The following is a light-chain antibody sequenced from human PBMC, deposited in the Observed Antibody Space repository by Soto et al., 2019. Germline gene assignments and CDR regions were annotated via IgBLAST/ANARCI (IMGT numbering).Light chain of an antibody. V-gene: IGKV3-20*01. CDR1: QSVRSNY. Sequence: EIVLTQSPGTLSLSPGERVTLSCRASQSVRSNYLAWYQQKPGQAPRLLIYGASSRATGIPDRFSGSGSGTDFTLTISRLEPEDFAVYYCQQYGSSPTFGQGTKVEIK. CDR3: QQYGSSPT. J-gene: IGKJ1*01. CDR2: GAS.